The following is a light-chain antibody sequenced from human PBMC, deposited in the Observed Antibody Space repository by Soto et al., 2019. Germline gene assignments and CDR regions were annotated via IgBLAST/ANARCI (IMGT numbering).Light chain of an antibody. CDR2: EVS. Sequence: QSVLTQPPSASGSPGQSVTISCTGTSSDVGSSNFVSWYQQHPGKVPRVVIYEVSQRPSGVPDRFSGSKSGNTASLTVSGLQAEDEADYYCSSYTSSSTRVFGGGTKLTVL. CDR1: SSDVGSSNF. CDR3: SSYTSSSTRV. J-gene: IGLJ2*01. V-gene: IGLV2-8*01.